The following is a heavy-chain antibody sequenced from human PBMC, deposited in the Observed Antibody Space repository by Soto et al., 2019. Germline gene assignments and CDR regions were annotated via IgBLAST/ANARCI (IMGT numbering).Heavy chain of an antibody. J-gene: IGHJ6*02. Sequence: QVQLVQSGDEVKKPGASVKVSCKASGYIFVNYGIAWVRQAPGQGLEWMGWISPYTGNTHSATKVQGRLTMTTDTSTSKADMDPGSLTSDDTAVDYCVMLDNYVTPTPHDVWGQGTTVTVSS. V-gene: IGHV1-18*01. D-gene: IGHD3-16*01. CDR2: ISPYTGNT. CDR3: VMLDNYVTPTPHDV. CDR1: GYIFVNYG.